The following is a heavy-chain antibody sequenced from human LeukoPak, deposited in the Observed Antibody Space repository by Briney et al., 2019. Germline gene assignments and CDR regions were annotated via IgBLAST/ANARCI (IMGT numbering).Heavy chain of an antibody. V-gene: IGHV3-30*01. J-gene: IGHJ4*02. CDR3: ARSYCSSTRCYNIDY. Sequence: GGSLRLSCAASGFTFSSFDMHWVRQAPGKGLEWVALISYDASNKYYAASVKGRFTISRDNSKNTLDLQMDSLRAEDTAVYYCARSYCSSTRCYNIDYWGQGTLVTVSS. CDR2: ISYDASNK. CDR1: GFTFSSFD. D-gene: IGHD2-2*02.